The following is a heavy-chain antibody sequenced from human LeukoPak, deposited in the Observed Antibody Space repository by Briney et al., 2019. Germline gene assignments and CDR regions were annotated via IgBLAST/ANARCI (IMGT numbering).Heavy chain of an antibody. CDR3: ARDLGDWFGEFPRFDP. CDR1: GGSISSGGYY. CDR2: IYYSGST. J-gene: IGHJ5*02. Sequence: SQTLSLTFTVSGGSISSGGYYWSWIRQHPGKGLEWIGYIYYSGSTYYNPSLKSRVTISVDTSKNQFSLKLSSVTAADTAVYYCARDLGDWFGEFPRFDPWGQGTLVTVSS. V-gene: IGHV4-31*03. D-gene: IGHD3-10*01.